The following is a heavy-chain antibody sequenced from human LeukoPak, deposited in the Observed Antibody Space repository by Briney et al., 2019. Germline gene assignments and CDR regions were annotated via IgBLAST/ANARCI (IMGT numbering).Heavy chain of an antibody. CDR2: IYHSGST. J-gene: IGHJ4*02. V-gene: IGHV4-30-2*05. Sequence: SQTLSLTCAVSGGSISSGGYSWSWIRQPPGKGLEWIGYIYHSGSTYYNPSLKSRVTISVDTSKNQFSLKLSSVTAADTAVYYCARGGTTVIDYWGQGTLVTVSS. CDR1: GGSISSGGYS. CDR3: ARGGTTVIDY. D-gene: IGHD4-17*01.